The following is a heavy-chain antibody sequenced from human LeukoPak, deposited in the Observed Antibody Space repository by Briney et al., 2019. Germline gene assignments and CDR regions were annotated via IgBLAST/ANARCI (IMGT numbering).Heavy chain of an antibody. J-gene: IGHJ4*02. D-gene: IGHD6-6*01. CDR3: AKDLSSVLYYFDY. V-gene: IGHV3-23*01. Sequence: GGSLRLSCAASGFTFSSYAMGWVRQAPGKGLEWVSSISGSGGSTYYADSVKGRLTISRDNSKNTLYLQMNSLRADDTAVYYCAKDLSSVLYYFDYWGQGTLVTVSS. CDR2: ISGSGGST. CDR1: GFTFSSYA.